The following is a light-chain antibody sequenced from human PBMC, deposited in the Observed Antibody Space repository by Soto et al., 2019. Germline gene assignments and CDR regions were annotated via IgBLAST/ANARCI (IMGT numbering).Light chain of an antibody. J-gene: IGKJ1*01. CDR2: RAS. CDR1: QSVNNN. CDR3: QQYNNWPPWT. V-gene: IGKV3D-15*01. Sequence: EIVLTQSPGTLSFSPGERATLSCRASQSVNNNYVAWYQQKPGQAPRLLIFRASNKATGIPDRFSGSGSGTESTLTISSLQSEDFAVYYCQQYNNWPPWTFGQGTKVDIK.